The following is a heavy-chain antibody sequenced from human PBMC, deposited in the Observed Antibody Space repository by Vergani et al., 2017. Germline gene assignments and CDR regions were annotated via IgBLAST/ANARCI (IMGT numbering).Heavy chain of an antibody. J-gene: IGHJ6*02. Sequence: QVQLPQWGAGLLKPLETLSLPCAVYGGSFSGYYWSWIRQPPGKGLEWIGEINHSGSTNYNPSLKSRVTISVDTSKNQFSLKLSSVTAADTAVYYCARSRLGRLHYYYGMDVWGQGTTVTVSS. V-gene: IGHV4-34*01. CDR1: GGSFSGYY. CDR3: ARSRLGRLHYYYGMDV. CDR2: INHSGST. D-gene: IGHD6-25*01.